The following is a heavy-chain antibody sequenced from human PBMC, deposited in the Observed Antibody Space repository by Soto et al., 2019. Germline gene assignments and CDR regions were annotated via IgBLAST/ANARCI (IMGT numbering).Heavy chain of an antibody. D-gene: IGHD5-18*01. J-gene: IGHJ6*02. CDR3: AKTAMVRDYYYYGMDV. CDR2: ISGSGGST. V-gene: IGHV3-23*01. CDR1: GFTFSSYA. Sequence: GGSLRLSCAASGFTFSSYAMSWVRQAPGKGLEWVSAISGSGGSTYYADSVKGRFTISRDNSKNTLYLQMNSLRAEDTAVYYCAKTAMVRDYYYYGMDVWGQGTTVTVSS.